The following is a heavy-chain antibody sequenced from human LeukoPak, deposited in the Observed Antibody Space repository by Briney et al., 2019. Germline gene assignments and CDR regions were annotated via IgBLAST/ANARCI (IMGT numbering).Heavy chain of an antibody. CDR1: GFTVSSNY. D-gene: IGHD3-3*01. CDR3: AKESYDFWSGYYTSLGYYYYYYMDV. CDR2: IYRGDST. J-gene: IGHJ6*03. Sequence: GGSLRLSCAASGFTVSSNYMSWVRQAPGKGLEWVSVIYRGDSTYYADSVKGRFTISRDNSKNTLYLQMNSLRAEDTAVYYCAKESYDFWSGYYTSLGYYYYYYMDVWGKGTTVTVSS. V-gene: IGHV3-53*01.